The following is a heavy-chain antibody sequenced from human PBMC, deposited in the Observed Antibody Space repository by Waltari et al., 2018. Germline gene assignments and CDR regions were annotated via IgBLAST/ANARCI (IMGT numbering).Heavy chain of an antibody. CDR2: IYTSGST. CDR1: GGSISSYY. D-gene: IGHD2-2*01. V-gene: IGHV4-4*07. CDR3: AIQDILVVPAAPGGMEDFYYYMDV. J-gene: IGHJ6*03. Sequence: QVQLQESGPGLVKPAETLALTCTVSGGSISSYYWSWLRPPAGEGLAWIGRIYTSGSTNSNPSLKIRVTMSVDTSRTQFSLKLSSVTAADTAVYYCAIQDILVVPAAPGGMEDFYYYMDVWGKGTTVTISS.